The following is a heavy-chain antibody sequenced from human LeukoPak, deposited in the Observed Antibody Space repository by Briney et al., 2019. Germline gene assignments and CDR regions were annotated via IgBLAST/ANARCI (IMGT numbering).Heavy chain of an antibody. D-gene: IGHD5-18*01. Sequence: GGSLRLSCAAPGFSFSSNWMGWVRQAPGKGLEWVSAISGSGGSTYYADSVKGRFTISRDNSKNTLYLQMNSLRAEDTAVYYCAKEEYSYGPGAFDIWGQGTMVTVSS. CDR2: ISGSGGST. J-gene: IGHJ3*02. CDR1: GFSFSSNW. CDR3: AKEEYSYGPGAFDI. V-gene: IGHV3-23*01.